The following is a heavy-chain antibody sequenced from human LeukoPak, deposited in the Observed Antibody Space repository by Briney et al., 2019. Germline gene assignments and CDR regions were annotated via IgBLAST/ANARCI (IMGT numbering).Heavy chain of an antibody. CDR1: GFIFSTYS. CDR3: ARGYCSGGSCYSGHRSRWFDP. V-gene: IGHV3-21*04. J-gene: IGHJ5*02. CDR2: ISSSSGYI. Sequence: GGSLRLSCAASGFIFSTYSMNWVRQAPGKGLEWVSSISSSSGYIYYADSVKGRFTISRDDAKNSLDLQMNSLRAEDTALYHCARGYCSGGSCYSGHRSRWFDPWGQGTLVTVSS. D-gene: IGHD2-15*01.